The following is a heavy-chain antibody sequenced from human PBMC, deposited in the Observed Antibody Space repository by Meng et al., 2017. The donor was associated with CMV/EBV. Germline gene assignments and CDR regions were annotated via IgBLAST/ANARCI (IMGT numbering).Heavy chain of an antibody. J-gene: IGHJ3*02. D-gene: IGHD2/OR15-2a*01. Sequence: GESLKISCAASGFTFSHYDMTWVRQAPGKGLEWICFISSNGRTMYYADSVRGRFAISRDNAKNYMFLQMNDLTAEDTAVYYCARLAGCKSTTGQERVAFDIWGQGTMVTVSS. V-gene: IGHV3-48*03. CDR1: GFTFSHYD. CDR3: ARLAGCKSTTGQERVAFDI. CDR2: ISSNGRTM.